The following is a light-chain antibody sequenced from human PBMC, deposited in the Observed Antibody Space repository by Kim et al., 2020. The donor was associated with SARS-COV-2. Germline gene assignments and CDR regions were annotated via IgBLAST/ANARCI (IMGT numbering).Light chain of an antibody. CDR3: SSYTSNSTRV. CDR1: SSDVGGYNY. V-gene: IGLV2-14*03. Sequence: QSALTQPASVSGSPGQSITISCTGTSSDVGGYNYVSWYQQHPGKAPKLMIYDVSERPSGVSNRFSGSKSGNTASLTISGLQTEDEADYYCSSYTSNSTRVFGGGTQLTVL. J-gene: IGLJ3*02. CDR2: DVS.